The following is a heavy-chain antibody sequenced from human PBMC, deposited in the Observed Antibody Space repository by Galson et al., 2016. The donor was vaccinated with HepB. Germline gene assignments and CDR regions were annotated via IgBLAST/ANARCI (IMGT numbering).Heavy chain of an antibody. Sequence: TLSLTCTVSGGSINSGSFYWSWVRQPAGKGLEWIGRVYTSGNTDYNPSLKSRVTMSVDTSKNQFSLRLTSVTAADTAVYYSAGVLSESSWYPPQNHYYGIDAWGKGTTVPGAS. CDR3: AGVLSESSWYPPQNHYYGIDA. J-gene: IGHJ6*04. D-gene: IGHD6-13*01. V-gene: IGHV4-61*02. CDR2: VYTSGNT. CDR1: GGSINSGSFY.